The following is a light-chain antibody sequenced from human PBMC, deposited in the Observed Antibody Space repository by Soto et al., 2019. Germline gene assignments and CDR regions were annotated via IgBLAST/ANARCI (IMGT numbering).Light chain of an antibody. V-gene: IGKV1-39*01. Sequence: DIQMTQSPSSLSASVGDRVTITCRVSQSISIYLNWYQQKPGNAPKLLIYGASSLHSGVPSRLSGSGSGTDFSLTISSLQPEDSATYYCQQTYSTLATFGQGTKVEIK. CDR1: QSISIY. CDR2: GAS. CDR3: QQTYSTLAT. J-gene: IGKJ1*01.